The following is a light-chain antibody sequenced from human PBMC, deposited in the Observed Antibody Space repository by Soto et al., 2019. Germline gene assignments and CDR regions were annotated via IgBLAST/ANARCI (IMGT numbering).Light chain of an antibody. CDR2: GPS. CDR3: EQYDIWPLT. V-gene: IGKV3-15*01. Sequence: EMVMTQSPATLSVSPGEGATLSCRASQSVRSNLAWYQQRPGQPPRLLIYGPSTRATGIPARFSGSGSGTEFTLTISSLQSEDFAVYYCEQYDIWPLTFGGGTKVEIK. J-gene: IGKJ4*01. CDR1: QSVRSN.